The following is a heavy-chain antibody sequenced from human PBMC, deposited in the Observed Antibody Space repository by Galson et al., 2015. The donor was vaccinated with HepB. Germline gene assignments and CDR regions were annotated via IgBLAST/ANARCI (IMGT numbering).Heavy chain of an antibody. CDR2: FDPDDGET. Sequence: SVKVSCKVSGYTLNELSMHWVRQAPGRGLEWMGGFDPDDGETIYAQKFQGRVTMTEDTSTDTAYMELSSLRSEDTAVYYCATEGSGSYYKFSWFDPWGQGPLVTVSS. D-gene: IGHD3-10*01. J-gene: IGHJ5*02. CDR1: GYTLNELS. CDR3: ATEGSGSYYKFSWFDP. V-gene: IGHV1-24*01.